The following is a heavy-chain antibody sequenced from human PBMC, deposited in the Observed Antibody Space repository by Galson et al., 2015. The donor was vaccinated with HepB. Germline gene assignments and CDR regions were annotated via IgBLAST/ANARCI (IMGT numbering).Heavy chain of an antibody. J-gene: IGHJ6*02. CDR3: ARIRGYCSSTSCSYYYGMDA. V-gene: IGHV2-70*11. Sequence: PALVKPTQTLTLTCTFSGFSLSTSGMCVSWIRQPPGKALEWLARIDWDDDKYYSTSLKTRLTISKDASKNQVVLTMTNMDPVDTATYYCARIRGYCSSTSCSYYYGMDAWGQGTTVTVSS. CDR1: GFSLSTSGMC. D-gene: IGHD2-2*01. CDR2: IDWDDDK.